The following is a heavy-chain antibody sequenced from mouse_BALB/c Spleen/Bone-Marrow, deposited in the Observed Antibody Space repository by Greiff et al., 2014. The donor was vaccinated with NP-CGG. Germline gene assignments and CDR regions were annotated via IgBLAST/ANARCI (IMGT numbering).Heavy chain of an antibody. CDR3: ARQLYGNYAY. J-gene: IGHJ3*01. Sequence: LVESGPELVKPGPSVKISCKASGYSFTGYYMHWVKQSHEKSLEWIGEINPYNGGTSYNQKFKGKATLTVDTSSSTAFMELHSLTSEDSLVYYCARQLYGNYAYWGQGTLVTVSA. CDR1: GYSFTGYY. CDR2: INPYNGGT. D-gene: IGHD2-10*02. V-gene: IGHV1S30*02.